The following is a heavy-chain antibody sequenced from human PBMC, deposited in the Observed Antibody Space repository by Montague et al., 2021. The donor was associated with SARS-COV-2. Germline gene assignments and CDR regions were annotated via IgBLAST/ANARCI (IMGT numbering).Heavy chain of an antibody. CDR3: ASDGLERQWWILGWFDP. Sequence: SETLSLTCTVSGGSISSYYWSWIRQPAGKGLEWIGRIYTSWSTNSNPSLTRRVTLSVDTSKNQFPLKLRPVTAADTAVYFCASDGLERQWWILGWFDPWGQGTRVIVSS. V-gene: IGHV4-4*07. D-gene: IGHD1-1*01. J-gene: IGHJ5*02. CDR2: IYTSWST. CDR1: GGSISSYY.